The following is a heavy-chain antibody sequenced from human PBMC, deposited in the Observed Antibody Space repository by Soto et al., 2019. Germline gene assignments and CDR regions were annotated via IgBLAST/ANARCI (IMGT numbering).Heavy chain of an antibody. J-gene: IGHJ4*02. CDR1: GFTFSPYW. CDR2: IKEDGSEK. Sequence: GGSLRLSCAASGFTFSPYWMTWVRQAPGKGLEWVANIKEDGSEKYYADSVKGRFTISRDNAKNSLYVEMNSLRVEDTAVYYCARDGISGTVDFWGQGALVTVSS. D-gene: IGHD1-20*01. V-gene: IGHV3-7*03. CDR3: ARDGISGTVDF.